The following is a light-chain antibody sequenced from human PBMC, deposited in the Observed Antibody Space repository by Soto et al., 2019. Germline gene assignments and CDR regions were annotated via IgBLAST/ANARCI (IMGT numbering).Light chain of an antibody. CDR2: DGS. Sequence: EIVLTQSPGTLSLSPGERATLSCRASQSVGSNYLAWYQQKPGQAPRLLIYDGSSRATGIPDRISGSGSGTDFTLTISRLEPEDFAVYYCQQYGSSPFTFGPGTKVDIK. J-gene: IGKJ3*01. V-gene: IGKV3-20*01. CDR3: QQYGSSPFT. CDR1: QSVGSNY.